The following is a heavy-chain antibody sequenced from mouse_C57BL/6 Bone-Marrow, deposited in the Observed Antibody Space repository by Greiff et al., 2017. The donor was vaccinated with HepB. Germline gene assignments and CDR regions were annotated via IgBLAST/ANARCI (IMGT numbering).Heavy chain of an antibody. CDR2: ISDGGSYT. V-gene: IGHV5-4*01. CDR3: ARDLVLRQYYAMDY. Sequence: EVMLVESGGGLVKPGGSLKLSCAASGFTFSSYAMSWVRQTPEKRLEWVATISDGGSYTYYPDNVKGRFTISRDNAKNNLYLQMSHLKSEDTAMYDCARDLVLRQYYAMDYWGQGTSVTVSS. D-gene: IGHD1-1*01. CDR1: GFTFSSYA. J-gene: IGHJ4*01.